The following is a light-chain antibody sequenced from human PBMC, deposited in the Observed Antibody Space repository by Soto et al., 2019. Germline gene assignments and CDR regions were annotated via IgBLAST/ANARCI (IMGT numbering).Light chain of an antibody. CDR2: RNY. CDR3: AAWDDSLSGVL. V-gene: IGLV1-47*01. CDR1: SSNIGSNY. J-gene: IGLJ2*01. Sequence: QSVLTQPPSASGTPGQWVTISCSGSSSNIGSNYVFWYQQLPGTAPKLLIYRNYHRPSGVPDRFSGSKSGTSASLAISGLRSEDEADYYCAAWDDSLSGVLFGGGTKLNVL.